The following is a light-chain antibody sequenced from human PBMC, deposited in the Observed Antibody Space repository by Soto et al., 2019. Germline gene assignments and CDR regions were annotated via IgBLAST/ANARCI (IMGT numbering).Light chain of an antibody. CDR1: QSVSSSY. Sequence: EIVLTQSPGTLSLSPGERATLSCRASQSVSSSYLAWYQQKPGQAPRLLIFGASSRATGIPDRFSGSGSGTDFTLTIRRLEPEDFAVYYCQQFGSSPRYTFGQGAKVEIK. CDR2: GAS. CDR3: QQFGSSPRYT. J-gene: IGKJ2*01. V-gene: IGKV3-20*01.